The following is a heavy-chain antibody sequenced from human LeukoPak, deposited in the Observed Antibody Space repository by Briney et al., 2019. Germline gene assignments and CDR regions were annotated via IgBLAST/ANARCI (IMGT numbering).Heavy chain of an antibody. V-gene: IGHV1-69*05. CDR3: ARGGYYGSGSYYNLYYMDV. CDR1: GGTFSSYA. Sequence: GASVKVSCKASGGTFSSYAISWVRQAPGQGLEWKGRIIPIFGTANYAQKFQGRVTITTDESTSTAYMELSSLRSEDTAVYYCARGGYYGSGSYYNLYYMDVWGKGTTVTVSS. CDR2: IIPIFGTA. D-gene: IGHD3-10*01. J-gene: IGHJ6*03.